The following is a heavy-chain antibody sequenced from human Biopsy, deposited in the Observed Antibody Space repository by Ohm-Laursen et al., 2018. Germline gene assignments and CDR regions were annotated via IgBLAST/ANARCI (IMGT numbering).Heavy chain of an antibody. CDR2: INPSGSTT. CDR3: ARNTGWYGDLYYFDY. Sequence: ASVKVSCKTSGYSFTSYYIHWVRQAPGQGLEWMGMINPSGSTTSYPQIFQGRVTMTRDTSKSTVYMELSSLRSADTAVYFCARNTGWYGDLYYFDYWGQGTLVTVSS. J-gene: IGHJ4*02. CDR1: GYSFTSYY. V-gene: IGHV1-46*01. D-gene: IGHD6-19*01.